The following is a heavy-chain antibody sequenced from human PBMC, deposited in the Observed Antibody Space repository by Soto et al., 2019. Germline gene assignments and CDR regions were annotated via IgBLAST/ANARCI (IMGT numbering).Heavy chain of an antibody. D-gene: IGHD2-2*01. CDR1: GFTFSSYS. J-gene: IGHJ3*02. CDR2: ISSSSSYI. Sequence: GGSLRLSCAASGFTFSSYSMNWVRQAPGKGLEWVSSISSSSSYIYYADSVKGRFTISRDNAKNSLYLQMNSLRAEDTAVYYCARPQLGYCSSTSCPHLGQDAFDIRGQGTMVTVSS. V-gene: IGHV3-21*01. CDR3: ARPQLGYCSSTSCPHLGQDAFDI.